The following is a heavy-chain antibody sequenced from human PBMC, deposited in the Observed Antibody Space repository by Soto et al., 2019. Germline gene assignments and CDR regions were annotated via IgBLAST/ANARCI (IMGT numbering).Heavy chain of an antibody. CDR3: ASYYCGSGRYFFGY. CDR2: INQDGGVT. CDR1: EINFSNAF. D-gene: IGHD6-19*01. V-gene: IGHV3-7*03. J-gene: IGHJ4*02. Sequence: SQTLSWLAAEINFSNAFTVWSRRAPGKGLEWVANINQDGGVTYYVDSVEGRFTISRDNTKDSLYLQMKSLRGEDTAIYYCASYYCGSGRYFFGYWGQGSPVT.